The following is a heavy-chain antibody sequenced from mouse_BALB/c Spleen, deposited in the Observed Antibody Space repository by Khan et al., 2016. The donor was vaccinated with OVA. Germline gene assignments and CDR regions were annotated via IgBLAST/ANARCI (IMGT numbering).Heavy chain of an antibody. V-gene: IGHV2-6-1*01. CDR2: IWSDGST. Sequence: QVQLKQSGPGLVAPSQSLSITCTISGFSLTNYGVHWLRQPPGKGLEWLVLIWSDGSTTYNSALKSRLSISKDNSKSQVFLKMNSLQTDDKAMYYCARQPYYHYNIMDYWGQGTSVTVSS. D-gene: IGHD2-10*01. CDR3: ARQPYYHYNIMDY. CDR1: GFSLTNYG. J-gene: IGHJ4*01.